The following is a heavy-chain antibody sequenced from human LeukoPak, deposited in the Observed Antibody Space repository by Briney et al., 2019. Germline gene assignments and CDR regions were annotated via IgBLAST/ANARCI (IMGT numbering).Heavy chain of an antibody. CDR1: GFTFSSYS. Sequence: GGSLRLSYAASGFTFSSYSMNWVRKAPGKGLEWVSAISGSGGSTYYADSVKGRFTISRDNSKNTLYLQMNSLRAEDTAVYYCAKSWGPFDYWGQGTLVTVSS. D-gene: IGHD7-27*01. CDR2: ISGSGGST. V-gene: IGHV3-23*01. CDR3: AKSWGPFDY. J-gene: IGHJ4*02.